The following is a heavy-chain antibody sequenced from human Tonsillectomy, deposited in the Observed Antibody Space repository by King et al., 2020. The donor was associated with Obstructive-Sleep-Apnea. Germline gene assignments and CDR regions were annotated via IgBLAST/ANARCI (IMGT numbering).Heavy chain of an antibody. J-gene: IGHJ4*02. Sequence: QLQESGPGLLKPSGTLSLTCAVSGGSISSSNWWSWFRQPPVKELEWIGEISHSGSINYNPSRKLRVTMSVEKSKNRFSLKLSSVTAADTAVYYCASWGYYYDSSGYYRGPNYYFDYWGQGTLVTVSS. D-gene: IGHD3-22*01. CDR2: ISHSGSI. CDR1: GGSISSSNW. V-gene: IGHV4-4*02. CDR3: ASWGYYYDSSGYYRGPNYYFDY.